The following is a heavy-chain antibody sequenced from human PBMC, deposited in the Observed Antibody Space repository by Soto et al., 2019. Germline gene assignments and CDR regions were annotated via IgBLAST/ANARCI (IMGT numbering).Heavy chain of an antibody. D-gene: IGHD3-9*01. CDR3: ARLLTEGATFREDAFDL. CDR2: ISTFNGKT. J-gene: IGHJ3*01. V-gene: IGHV1-18*01. Sequence: QIQLVQSGGDVKTPGASVKVSCTTSRYTFTSHGIAWVRQAPGQGLEWMGWISTFNGKTDYAQKFQGRVTMTADTITSTGHMELRSLRSDDTAVYYCARLLTEGATFREDAFDLWGPGTKVTVSS. CDR1: RYTFTSHG.